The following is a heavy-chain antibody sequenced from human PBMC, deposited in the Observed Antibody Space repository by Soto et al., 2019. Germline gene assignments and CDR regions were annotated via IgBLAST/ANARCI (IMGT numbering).Heavy chain of an antibody. J-gene: IGHJ4*02. D-gene: IGHD2-21*01. CDR3: ARWDLDW. CDR2: IWYDGSLK. Sequence: QVQLVESGGGVVQPGKSLRLSCAASGFTFSHHGIHWVRQAPGKGLEWVAVIWYDGSLKYYGDSVQGRFTVSRDNSKNTVYLQMNSLRAEDSAVYSCARWDLDWWGQGNLVTVSS. CDR1: GFTFSHHG. V-gene: IGHV3-33*01.